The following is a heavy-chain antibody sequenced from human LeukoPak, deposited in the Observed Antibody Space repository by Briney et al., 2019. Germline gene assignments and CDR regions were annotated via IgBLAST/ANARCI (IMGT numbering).Heavy chain of an antibody. CDR2: MNPNSGNT. V-gene: IGHV1-8*02. CDR3: ARVASGYDIFQGENDY. Sequence: GASVKVSCKASGYTFTSYDINWVRQATGQGLEWMGWMNPNSGNTGYAQKFQGRVTMTTDTSTSTAYMELRSLRSDDTAVYYCARVASGYDIFQGENDYWGQGTLVTVSS. CDR1: GYTFTSYD. D-gene: IGHD5-12*01. J-gene: IGHJ4*02.